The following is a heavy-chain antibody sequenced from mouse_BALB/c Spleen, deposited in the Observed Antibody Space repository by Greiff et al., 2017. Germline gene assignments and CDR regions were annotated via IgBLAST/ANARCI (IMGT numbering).Heavy chain of an antibody. Sequence: VQLQQSGAELVRPGTSVKVSCKASGYAFTNYLIEWVKQRPGQGLEWIGVINPGSGGTNYNEKFKGKATLTADKSSSTAYMQLSSLTSDVSAVYFCARGWSWFAYWGQGTLVTVSA. CDR3: ARGWSWFAY. CDR1: GYAFTNYL. CDR2: INPGSGGT. D-gene: IGHD2-3*01. V-gene: IGHV1-54*01. J-gene: IGHJ3*01.